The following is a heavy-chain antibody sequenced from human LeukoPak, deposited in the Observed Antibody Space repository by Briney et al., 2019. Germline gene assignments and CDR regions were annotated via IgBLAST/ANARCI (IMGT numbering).Heavy chain of an antibody. J-gene: IGHJ4*02. CDR2: ISGSGGST. CDR1: GFTFSSYA. V-gene: IGHV3-23*01. D-gene: IGHD3-9*01. CDR3: AKGPDILPALPQGY. Sequence: PGGSLRLSCAASGFTFSSYAMSWVRQAPGKGLEWVSAISGSGGSTYYADSVKGRFTISRDNSKNTLYLQMNSLRAEDTAVYYCAKGPDILPALPQGYWGQGTLVTVSS.